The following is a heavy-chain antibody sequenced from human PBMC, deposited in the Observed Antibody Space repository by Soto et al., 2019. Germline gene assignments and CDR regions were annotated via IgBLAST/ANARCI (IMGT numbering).Heavy chain of an antibody. CDR3: ARGRLFLTPSGLAFPYFDY. J-gene: IGHJ4*02. CDR1: SVSFSGYY. Sequence: SGTLSLTCAVYSVSFSGYYYSWIRQSPGKGLEWIGEITHGGSTTYSPSLKGRVTMSLDTAKNQLSLNMTSMTAADTAVYYCARGRLFLTPSGLAFPYFDYWGQGTLVTVSS. D-gene: IGHD3-3*01. V-gene: IGHV4-34*01. CDR2: ITHGGST.